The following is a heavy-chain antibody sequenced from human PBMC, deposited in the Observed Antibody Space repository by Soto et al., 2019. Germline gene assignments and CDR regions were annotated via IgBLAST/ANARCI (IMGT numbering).Heavy chain of an antibody. D-gene: IGHD6-13*01. Sequence: PGGSLRLSCAASGFTFRKYAMNWVRQAPGKGLEWVSAISGSGGSTYYADSVKGRFTISRDKSKNTLYLQMNSLRAEDTALYYCAKSFSSNWYDYFDYWGQGSLVTVSS. CDR1: GFTFRKYA. J-gene: IGHJ4*02. CDR3: AKSFSSNWYDYFDY. CDR2: ISGSGGST. V-gene: IGHV3-23*01.